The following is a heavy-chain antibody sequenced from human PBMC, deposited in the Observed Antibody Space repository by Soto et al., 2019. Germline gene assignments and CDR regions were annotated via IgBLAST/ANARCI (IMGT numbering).Heavy chain of an antibody. CDR1: GFTFSSYA. Sequence: VQLVESGGGVVQPGRSLRLSCAASGFTFSSYAMHWVRQAPGKGLEWVAVISYDGSNKYYADSVKGRFTISRDNSKNTLYLQMNSLRAEDTAVYYCARVGLLWFGELFNGMDVWGQGTTVTVSS. V-gene: IGHV3-30-3*01. J-gene: IGHJ6*02. CDR2: ISYDGSNK. D-gene: IGHD3-10*01. CDR3: ARVGLLWFGELFNGMDV.